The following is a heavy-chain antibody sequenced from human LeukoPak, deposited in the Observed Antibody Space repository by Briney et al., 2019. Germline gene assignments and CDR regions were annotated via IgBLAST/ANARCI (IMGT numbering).Heavy chain of an antibody. D-gene: IGHD2-15*01. J-gene: IGHJ6*03. Sequence: GGSLRLSCAASGFTFSGSAMHWVRQASGEGLEWVGRIRSKANSYATAYAASVKGRFTISRDDSKNTAYLQMNSLKTEDTAVYYCTRHASEVVVAGGHYMDVWGKGTTVTVSS. V-gene: IGHV3-73*01. CDR1: GFTFSGSA. CDR3: TRHASEVVVAGGHYMDV. CDR2: IRSKANSYAT.